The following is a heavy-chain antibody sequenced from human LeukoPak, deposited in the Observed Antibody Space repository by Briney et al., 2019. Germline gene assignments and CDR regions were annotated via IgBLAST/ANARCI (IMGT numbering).Heavy chain of an antibody. CDR1: GYSISSGYY. V-gene: IGHV4-38-2*02. CDR3: ARDREYYYDSSGYYSDAFDI. J-gene: IGHJ3*02. CDR2: IYHSGST. Sequence: SETLSLTCTVSGYSISSGYYWGWIRPPPGKGLEWIGSIYHSGSTYYNPSLKSRVTISVDTSKNQFCLKLSSVTAADTAVYYCARDREYYYDSSGYYSDAFDIWGQGTMVTVSS. D-gene: IGHD3-22*01.